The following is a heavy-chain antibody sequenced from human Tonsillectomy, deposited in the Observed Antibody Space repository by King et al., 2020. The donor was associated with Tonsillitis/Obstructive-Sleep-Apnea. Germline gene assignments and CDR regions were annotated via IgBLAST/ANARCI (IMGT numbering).Heavy chain of an antibody. V-gene: IGHV3-64D*06. CDR1: GFTFSSYA. Sequence: VQLVESGGGLVQPGGSLRLSCSASGFTFSSYAMHWVRQAPGKGLEYVSAISSNGGSTYYADSVKGRFTISRDNSKNTLYLQMSSLRAADTAVYYCVKGVQNYDYVWWSYRLQGWGQGTLVTVSS. CDR2: ISSNGGST. CDR3: VKGVQNYDYVWWSYRLQG. D-gene: IGHD3-16*02. J-gene: IGHJ4*02.